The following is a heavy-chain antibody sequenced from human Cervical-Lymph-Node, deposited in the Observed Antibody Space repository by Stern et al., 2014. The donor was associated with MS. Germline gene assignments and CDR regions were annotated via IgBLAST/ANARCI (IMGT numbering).Heavy chain of an antibody. J-gene: IGHJ4*02. CDR1: GGSISSYY. CDR2: IYYSGGS. D-gene: IGHD6-13*01. CDR3: ARAGYISSIDY. Sequence: QVQLQESGPGLVKPSETLSLTCTVSGGSISSYYWSWIRQPPGKGLEWIGYIYYSGGSNYNPSLTSRVTISVDTSTNQFSLKLSSVTAADPAVYYCARAGYISSIDYWGQGPLVTVSS. V-gene: IGHV4-59*01.